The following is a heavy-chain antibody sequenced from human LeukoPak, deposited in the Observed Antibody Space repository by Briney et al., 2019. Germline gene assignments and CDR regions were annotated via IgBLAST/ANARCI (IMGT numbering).Heavy chain of an antibody. V-gene: IGHV3-9*01. CDR3: AKAAEASYDILTGSQFDY. D-gene: IGHD3-9*01. Sequence: GRSLRLPCAASGFTFDDYAMHWVRQAPGKGLEWVSGISWNSGSIGYADSVKGRFTISRDNAKNSLYLQMNSLRAEDTALYYCAKAAEASYDILTGSQFDYWGQGTLVTVSS. J-gene: IGHJ4*02. CDR1: GFTFDDYA. CDR2: ISWNSGSI.